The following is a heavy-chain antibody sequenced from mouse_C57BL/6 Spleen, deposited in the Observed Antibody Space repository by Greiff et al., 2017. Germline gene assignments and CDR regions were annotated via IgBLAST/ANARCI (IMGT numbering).Heavy chain of an antibody. V-gene: IGHV1-15*01. CDR2: IDPETGGT. D-gene: IGHD1-1*01. Sequence: VKLMESGAELVRPGASVTLSCKASGYTFTDYEMHWVKQTPVHGLEWIGAIDPETGGTAYNQKFKGKAILTADKSSSTAYMELRSLTSEDSAVYYCTRYGSSRTWYFDVWGTGTTVTVSS. CDR1: GYTFTDYE. J-gene: IGHJ1*03. CDR3: TRYGSSRTWYFDV.